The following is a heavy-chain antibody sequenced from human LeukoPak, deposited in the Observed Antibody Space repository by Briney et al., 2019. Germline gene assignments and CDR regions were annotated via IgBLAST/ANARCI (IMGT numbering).Heavy chain of an antibody. CDR1: GFTFSSYW. Sequence: GGSLRLSCAASGFTFSSYWMHWVRQAPGKGLVWVSRINSDGSSTSYADSVKGRFTISRDNAKNTLYLQMNSLRAEDTAVYYCARVPYYYDSSDYYAYFDYWGQGTLVTVSS. CDR2: INSDGSST. CDR3: ARVPYYYDSSDYYAYFDY. V-gene: IGHV3-74*01. D-gene: IGHD3-22*01. J-gene: IGHJ4*02.